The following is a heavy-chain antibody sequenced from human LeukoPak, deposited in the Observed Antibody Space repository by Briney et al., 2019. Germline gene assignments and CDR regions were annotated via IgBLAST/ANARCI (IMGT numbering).Heavy chain of an antibody. CDR1: GGSISRHY. D-gene: IGHD4-17*01. CDR2: IYYSGST. V-gene: IGHV4-59*11. Sequence: SETLSLTCTVSGGSISRHYWGWIRQPPGKGLEWIGYIYYSGSTNYNPSLKSRVTIAVDTSKNQFSLKLSSVTAADTAVYYCARVGDGDYASPLLDYWGQGTLVTVSS. J-gene: IGHJ4*02. CDR3: ARVGDGDYASPLLDY.